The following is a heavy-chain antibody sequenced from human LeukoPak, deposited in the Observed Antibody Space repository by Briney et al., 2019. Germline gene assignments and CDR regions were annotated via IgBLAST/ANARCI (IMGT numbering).Heavy chain of an antibody. CDR2: IYAGVGGST. J-gene: IGHJ6*02. CDR3: AREGVVVVAATISYYYYGMDV. D-gene: IGHD2-15*01. V-gene: IGHV3-66*01. Sequence: GGSLRLSCAASGFSVSGNYMGWVRQAPGKELEWVSVIYAGVGGSTYYADSVKGRFTISRDNSKNTLSLQMNTLRVEDTAVYYCAREGVVVVAATISYYYYGMDVWGQGTTVTVSS. CDR1: GFSVSGNY.